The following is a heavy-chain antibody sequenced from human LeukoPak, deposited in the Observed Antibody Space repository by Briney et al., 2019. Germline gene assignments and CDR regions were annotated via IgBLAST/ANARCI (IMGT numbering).Heavy chain of an antibody. Sequence: SETLSLTCTVSGGSISTYYWSWIRQPAGKGLEWIGRFDTSGSTNYNPSLKSRLTMSGDTSKNQISLKLSSVTAADTAVYYCARDDSTYQHYMDVWGKGTTVTVSS. J-gene: IGHJ6*03. CDR2: FDTSGST. CDR1: GGSISTYY. D-gene: IGHD4-11*01. CDR3: ARDDSTYQHYMDV. V-gene: IGHV4-4*07.